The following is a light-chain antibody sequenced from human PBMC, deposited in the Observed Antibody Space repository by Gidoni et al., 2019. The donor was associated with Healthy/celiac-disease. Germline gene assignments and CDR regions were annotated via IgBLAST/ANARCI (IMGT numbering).Light chain of an antibody. CDR3: MKALQTPA. CDR2: LGS. CDR1: QSLLHSNGYIS. Sequence: DIVMTQSPLSLPVTPGEPASIACRSRQSLLHSNGYISLDWSLQEPGQCPQLLIYLGSHRASGVPDRVSGSGSGTDFTLRISRVEDVDVEVYYCMKALQTPAFGPGTKVDIK. J-gene: IGKJ3*01. V-gene: IGKV2-28*01.